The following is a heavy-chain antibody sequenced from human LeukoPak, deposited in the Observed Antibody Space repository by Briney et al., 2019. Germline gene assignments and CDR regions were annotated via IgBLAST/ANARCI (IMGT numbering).Heavy chain of an antibody. D-gene: IGHD6-13*01. V-gene: IGHV4-59*08. CDR1: GGSISSYY. CDR2: IYYSGST. CDR3: ARHGLAAAGNPLFDY. J-gene: IGHJ4*02. Sequence: SETLSLTCTVSGGSISSYYWNWIRQPPGKGLEWIGYIYYSGSTNYNPSLKSRVTISVDTSKNQFSLKLSSVTAADTAVYYCARHGLAAAGNPLFDYWGQGTLVTVSS.